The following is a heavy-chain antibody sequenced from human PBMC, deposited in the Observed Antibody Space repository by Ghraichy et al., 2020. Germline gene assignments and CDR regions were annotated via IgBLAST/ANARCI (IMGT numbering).Heavy chain of an antibody. J-gene: IGHJ4*02. CDR3: ARSHTEYGAVVTPNFDY. CDR2: ISYDGSNK. CDR1: GFTFSSCA. D-gene: IGHD4-23*01. V-gene: IGHV3-30-3*01. Sequence: GASLNISCAASGFTFSSCAMHWVRQAPGKGLEWVAVISYDGSNKYYADSVKGRFTISRDNSKNTLYLQMNSLSAEDTAVYYCARSHTEYGAVVTPNFDYWGQGTLVTVSS.